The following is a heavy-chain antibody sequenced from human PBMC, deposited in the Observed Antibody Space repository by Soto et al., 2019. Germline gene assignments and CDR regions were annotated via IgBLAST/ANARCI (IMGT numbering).Heavy chain of an antibody. Sequence: SETLSLTCTVSGGSISSVGYFWTWIRQHTGKGLEWIGNIYYRGSTNYNPSLKSRVTISVDSSKNHFSLKLSSVTAADTAVYYCARRYGGNLDYWGQGTLVTVSS. CDR3: ARRYGGNLDY. J-gene: IGHJ4*02. D-gene: IGHD1-26*01. CDR1: GGSISSVGYF. V-gene: IGHV4-61*03. CDR2: IYYRGST.